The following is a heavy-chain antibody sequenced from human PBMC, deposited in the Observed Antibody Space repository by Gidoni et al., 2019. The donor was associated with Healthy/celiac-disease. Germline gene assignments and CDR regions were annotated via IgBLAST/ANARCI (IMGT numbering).Heavy chain of an antibody. D-gene: IGHD6-25*01. J-gene: IGHJ5*02. V-gene: IGHV4-59*01. CDR1: GGSISSYY. CDR3: ARDAATRRGPLYWFDP. CDR2: IYYSGST. Sequence: QVQLQESGPGLVKPSETLSLTCTVSGGSISSYYWSWIRQPPGKGLEWIGYIYYSGSTNYNPSLKSRVTISVDTSKNQFSLKLSSVTAADTAVYYCARDAATRRGPLYWFDPWGQGTLVTVSS.